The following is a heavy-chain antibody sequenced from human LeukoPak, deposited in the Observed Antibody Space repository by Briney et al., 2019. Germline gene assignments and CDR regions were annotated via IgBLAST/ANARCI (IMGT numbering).Heavy chain of an antibody. Sequence: GGTLRLSCVASGFTFRDYYMSWIRRAPGKGLEWISYISKSGTTIHYADSVKGRFTISRDNTKNSLYLQMNSLRAEDTAIYYCARDRAGWYRWFDPWGQGTLVTVSS. CDR2: ISKSGTTI. V-gene: IGHV3-11*04. J-gene: IGHJ5*02. CDR1: GFTFRDYY. CDR3: ARDRAGWYRWFDP. D-gene: IGHD6-19*01.